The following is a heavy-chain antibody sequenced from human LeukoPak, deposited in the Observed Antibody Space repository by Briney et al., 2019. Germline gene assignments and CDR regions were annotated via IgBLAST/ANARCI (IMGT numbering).Heavy chain of an antibody. CDR3: ARELYDSSGYYYVGTDNFDY. V-gene: IGHV1-46*01. Sequence: ASVKVSCKASGYTFTSYYMHWVRQAPGQGLEWMGIINPSGGSTSYAQKFQGRVTTTRDTSTSTVYMELSSLRSEDTAVYYCARELYDSSGYYYVGTDNFDYWGQGTLVTVSS. J-gene: IGHJ4*02. CDR2: INPSGGST. CDR1: GYTFTSYY. D-gene: IGHD3-22*01.